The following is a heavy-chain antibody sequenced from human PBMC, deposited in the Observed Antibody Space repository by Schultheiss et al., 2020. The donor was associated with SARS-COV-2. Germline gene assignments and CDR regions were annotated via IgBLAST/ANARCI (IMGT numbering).Heavy chain of an antibody. CDR2: TNYRSKWYY. J-gene: IGHJ4*02. CDR3: ARDNCSGGKCFSGFDY. V-gene: IGHV6-1*01. D-gene: IGHD2-15*01. CDR1: GDSVSSNSAA. Sequence: SETLSLTCVLSGDSVSSNSAAWTWIRQSPSRGLEWLGRTNYRSKWYYDYAVSVKSRISINPDTSKNQFSLQLNSVTPEDTGVYYCARDNCSGGKCFSGFDYWGQGTLVTVSS.